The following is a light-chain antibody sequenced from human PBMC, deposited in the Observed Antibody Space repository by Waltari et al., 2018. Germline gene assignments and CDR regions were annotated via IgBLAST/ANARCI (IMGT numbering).Light chain of an antibody. J-gene: IGKJ5*01. CDR3: QHYLNWPST. CDR1: QSVSSN. V-gene: IGKV3-15*01. Sequence: VVMTQSTGTLSVSPGERATLSCRASQSVSSNLAWYQQKPGQAPRLLIYDASTRATGIPARFSGSGSGTEFTLTISSLQSEDFAVYYCQHYLNWPSTFGQGTRLEI. CDR2: DAS.